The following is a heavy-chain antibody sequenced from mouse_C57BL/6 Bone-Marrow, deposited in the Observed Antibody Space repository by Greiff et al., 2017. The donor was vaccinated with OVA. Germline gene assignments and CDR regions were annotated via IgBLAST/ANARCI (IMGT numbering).Heavy chain of an antibody. CDR2: IDPSDSYT. V-gene: IGHV1-69*01. Sequence: QVQLQQPGAELVMPGASVKLSCKASGYTFTSYWMHWVKQRPGQGLEWIGEIDPSDSYTNYNQKFKGKSTLTVDKSSSTAYMQLSSLTSEDSAVYYCARDGYYPYWYFEVWGTGTTVTVSS. D-gene: IGHD2-3*01. CDR1: GYTFTSYW. J-gene: IGHJ1*03. CDR3: ARDGYYPYWYFEV.